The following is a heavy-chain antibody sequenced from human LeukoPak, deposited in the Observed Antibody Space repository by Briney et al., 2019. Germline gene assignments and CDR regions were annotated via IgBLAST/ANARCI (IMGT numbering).Heavy chain of an antibody. CDR2: IRSSGSTI. V-gene: IGHV3-48*04. D-gene: IGHD1-7*01. Sequence: GGSLRLSCAASGFTFSSYSMNWVRQAPGKGLEWVSYIRSSGSTIYYADSVKGRFTISRDNAKNSLYLQMNSLRAEDTAVYYCANCGITGTNFEFDPWGQGTLVTVSS. CDR1: GFTFSSYS. CDR3: ANCGITGTNFEFDP. J-gene: IGHJ5*02.